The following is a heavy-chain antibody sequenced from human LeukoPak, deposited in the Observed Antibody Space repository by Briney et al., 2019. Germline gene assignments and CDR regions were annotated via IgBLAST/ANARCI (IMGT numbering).Heavy chain of an antibody. CDR2: IIPILGIA. D-gene: IGHD3-10*01. CDR1: GGTFSSYA. J-gene: IGHJ5*02. Sequence: SVKVSCKASGGTFSSYAISWVRQAPGQGLEWMGRIIPILGIANYAQKFQGRVTITADKSTSTAYMELSSLRSEDTAVYYCARAYGSGSYSFDPWGQGTLVTVSS. V-gene: IGHV1-69*04. CDR3: ARAYGSGSYSFDP.